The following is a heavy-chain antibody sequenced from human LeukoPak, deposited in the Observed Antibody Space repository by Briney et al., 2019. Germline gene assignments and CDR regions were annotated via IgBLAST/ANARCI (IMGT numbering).Heavy chain of an antibody. V-gene: IGHV1-69*01. CDR3: ARVYSNYEGSDAFDI. J-gene: IGHJ3*02. CDR2: IIPIFGTA. D-gene: IGHD4-11*01. CDR1: GFTFSSYA. Sequence: SCAASGFTFSSYAISWVRQAPGQGLEWMGGIIPIFGTANYAQKFQGRVTITADESTSTAYMELSSLRSEDTAVYYCARVYSNYEGSDAFDIWGQGTMVTVSS.